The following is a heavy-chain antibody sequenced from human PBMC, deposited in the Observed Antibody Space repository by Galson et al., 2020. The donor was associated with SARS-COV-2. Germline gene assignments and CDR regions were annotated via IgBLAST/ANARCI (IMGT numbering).Heavy chain of an antibody. Sequence: GGSLRLSCAASGFTFSSYGMHWVRQAPGKGLEWVAVIWYDGSNKYYADSVKGRFTISRDNSKNTLYLQMNSLRAEDTAVYYCAKAATAGLSAVTIFGVVNFWFDYWGQGTLVTVSS. D-gene: IGHD3-3*01. CDR2: IWYDGSNK. V-gene: IGHV3-33*06. CDR3: AKAATAGLSAVTIFGVVNFWFDY. CDR1: GFTFSSYG. J-gene: IGHJ4*02.